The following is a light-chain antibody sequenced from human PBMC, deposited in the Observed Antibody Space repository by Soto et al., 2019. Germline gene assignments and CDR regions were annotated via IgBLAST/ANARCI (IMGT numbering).Light chain of an antibody. CDR1: QNISNY. Sequence: DIQMTQSPSSLSASVGDRVTITCRASQNISNYLNWYYQKPGKAPKLLIYAASTVQGGVPPRFSGSGSGTDLTLTISSLQPEDFATYFCQQTYSTPYTFGQGTKLEIK. J-gene: IGKJ2*01. CDR2: AAS. V-gene: IGKV1-39*01. CDR3: QQTYSTPYT.